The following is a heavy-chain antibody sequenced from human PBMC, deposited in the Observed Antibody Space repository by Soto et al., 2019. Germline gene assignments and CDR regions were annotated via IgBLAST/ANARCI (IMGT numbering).Heavy chain of an antibody. V-gene: IGHV4-59*12. J-gene: IGHJ4*02. CDR3: ARGGYYYDSSLGY. CDR2: IYYSGST. CDR1: GGSISSYY. D-gene: IGHD3-22*01. Sequence: PSETLSLTCTVSGGSISSYYWSWIRQPPGKGLEWIGYIYYSGSTNYNPSLKSRVTISVDTSKNQFSLKLSSVTAADTAVYYCARGGYYYDSSLGYWGQGTLVTVSS.